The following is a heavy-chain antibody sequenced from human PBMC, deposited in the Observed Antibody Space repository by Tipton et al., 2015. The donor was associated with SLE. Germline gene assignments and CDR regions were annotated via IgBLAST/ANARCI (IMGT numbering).Heavy chain of an antibody. CDR2: IYSGGST. Sequence: SLRLSCAASGFTVSSNYMSWVRQAPGKGLEWVSVIYSGGSTYYADSVKGRFTISRDNAKNSLYLQMNSLRAEDTAVYYCAREGGIGAFDIWGQGTIVTVSS. CDR1: GFTVSSNY. J-gene: IGHJ3*02. V-gene: IGHV3-66*01. CDR3: AREGGIGAFDI. D-gene: IGHD3-16*01.